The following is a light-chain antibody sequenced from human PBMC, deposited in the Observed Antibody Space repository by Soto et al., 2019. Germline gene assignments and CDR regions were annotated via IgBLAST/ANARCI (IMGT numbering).Light chain of an antibody. CDR1: QSVTANF. CDR3: QQYGSLPWM. CDR2: GAS. J-gene: IGKJ1*01. Sequence: EIVLTQSPGTLSLSPGDRATLSCRASQSVTANFLAWYQHKPGQAPRLLISGASSRATGIPDRFTGSGSGTDFTLALSRLEPEDFAVYSCQQYGSLPWMFGQGTKVEI. V-gene: IGKV3-20*01.